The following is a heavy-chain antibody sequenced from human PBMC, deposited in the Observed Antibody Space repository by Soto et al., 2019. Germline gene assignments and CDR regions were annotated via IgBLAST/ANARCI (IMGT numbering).Heavy chain of an antibody. J-gene: IGHJ6*02. D-gene: IGHD3-22*01. V-gene: IGHV1-69*13. CDR2: IIPIFGTA. Sequence: ASVKVSCKASGGTFSSYAISWVRQAPGQGLEWMGGIIPIFGTANYAQKFQGRVTITADESTSTAYMELSSLRSEDTAVYYCARAEADREEITMIVVVAYYYYGMDVWGQGTTVTVS. CDR1: GGTFSSYA. CDR3: ARAEADREEITMIVVVAYYYYGMDV.